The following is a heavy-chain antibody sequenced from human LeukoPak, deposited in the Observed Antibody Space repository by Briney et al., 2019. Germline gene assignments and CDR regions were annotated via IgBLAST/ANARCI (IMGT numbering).Heavy chain of an antibody. Sequence: GESLRLSCAASGFTFSSYDMHWVRQATGKGLEWVSAIGTAGDTYYPGSVKGRFTISRENAKNSLYLQMNSLRAGDTAVYYCARGPQTAMVTGWFDPWGQGTLVTVS. CDR3: ARGPQTAMVTGWFDP. CDR1: GFTFSSYD. CDR2: IGTAGDT. J-gene: IGHJ5*02. D-gene: IGHD5-18*01. V-gene: IGHV3-13*04.